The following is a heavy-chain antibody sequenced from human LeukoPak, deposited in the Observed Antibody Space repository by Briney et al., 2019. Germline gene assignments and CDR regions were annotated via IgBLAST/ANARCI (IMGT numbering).Heavy chain of an antibody. CDR1: GGSFSGYY. V-gene: IGHV4-34*01. CDR2: INHSGST. J-gene: IGHJ4*02. D-gene: IGHD5-18*01. CDR3: ARGGRGYSYGQSDY. Sequence: PSETLSLTCAVYGGSFSGYYWSWIRQPPGKGLEWIGEINHSGSTNYNPSLKSRVTISVDTSKNQFSLKLSSVTAADTAVYYCARGGRGYSYGQSDYWGQGTLVTVSS.